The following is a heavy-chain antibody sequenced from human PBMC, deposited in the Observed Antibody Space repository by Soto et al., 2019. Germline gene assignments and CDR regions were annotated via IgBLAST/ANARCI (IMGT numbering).Heavy chain of an antibody. Sequence: GASVKVSCKASGYAFTSYAMHWVRQAPGQRLEWMGWINAGNGNTKYSQKFQGRVTITRDTSASTAYMELSSLRSEDTAVYYCARGDDYSYLCDYWGQGTLVTVTS. CDR2: INAGNGNT. CDR3: ARGDDYSYLCDY. J-gene: IGHJ4*02. V-gene: IGHV1-3*01. CDR1: GYAFTSYA. D-gene: IGHD4-4*01.